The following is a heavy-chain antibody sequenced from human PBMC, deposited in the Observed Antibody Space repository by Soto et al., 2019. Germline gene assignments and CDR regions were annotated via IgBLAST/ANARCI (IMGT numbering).Heavy chain of an antibody. Sequence: SETLSLACTVSGCSISSYYWSWIRQPPGKGLEWIGYIYYSGSTNHNPSLKSRVTISVDTSRNQFSLKLSSVTAADTAVYYCARDIRGVIPTQYYYYYYMDVWGKGTTVTVSS. J-gene: IGHJ6*03. CDR2: IYYSGST. D-gene: IGHD3-10*01. CDR3: ARDIRGVIPTQYYYYYYMDV. V-gene: IGHV4-59*12. CDR1: GCSISSYY.